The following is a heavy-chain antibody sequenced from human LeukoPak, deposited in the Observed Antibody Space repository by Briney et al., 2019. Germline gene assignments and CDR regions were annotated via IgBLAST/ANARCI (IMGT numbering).Heavy chain of an antibody. CDR1: GGSISSGDYY. CDR2: IYYSGST. D-gene: IGHD3-22*01. Sequence: SETLSLTCTVSGGSISSGDYYWSSIRQPPGNGLEWIGYIYYSGSTYYNPSLKSRVTISVDTSKNQFSLKLSSVTAADTAVYYCARVIDSSGYYFGAFDIWGQGTMVTVSS. CDR3: ARVIDSSGYYFGAFDI. V-gene: IGHV4-30-4*01. J-gene: IGHJ3*02.